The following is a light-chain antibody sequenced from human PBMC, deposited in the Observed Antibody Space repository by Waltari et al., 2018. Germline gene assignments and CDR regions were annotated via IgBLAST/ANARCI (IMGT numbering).Light chain of an antibody. Sequence: DIQITQSPSSLSASVGDKVTITCRASQSISNYVNWYQQNPGKAPDLMIYAASTLQSVVPSRFSGSGSETEFTLTISSLQPEGLATYYWQQSYNAPRTFGLGTKVDIK. CDR3: QQSYNAPRT. CDR2: AAS. CDR1: QSISNY. V-gene: IGKV1-39*01. J-gene: IGKJ3*01.